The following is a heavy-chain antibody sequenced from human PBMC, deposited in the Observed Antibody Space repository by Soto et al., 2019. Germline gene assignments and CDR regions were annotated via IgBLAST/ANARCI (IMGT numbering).Heavy chain of an antibody. CDR3: ARVHNWNDGATADY. J-gene: IGHJ4*02. Sequence: QVQLVQSGAEVKKPGSSVKVSCKASGGTFSSYTISWVRQAPGQGLEWMGRIIPILGIANYAQKFQGRVTITADKSTSTAYMELSSLRSEDTAVYYCARVHNWNDGATADYWGQGTLVTVSS. CDR1: GGTFSSYT. CDR2: IIPILGIA. V-gene: IGHV1-69*02. D-gene: IGHD1-20*01.